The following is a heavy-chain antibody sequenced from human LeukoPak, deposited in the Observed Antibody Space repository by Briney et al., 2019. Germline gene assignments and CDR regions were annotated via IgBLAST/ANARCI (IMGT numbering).Heavy chain of an antibody. D-gene: IGHD3-10*01. Sequence: PGGSLRLSCAASGFTFSSYSMSWVRQAPGKGLEWISYISSGSSSIYYADSVKGRFTISRDNAKNSLYLQTNSLRAEDTAVYYCAAQSGSGSNYPDYWGQGTLVTVSS. CDR1: GFTFSSYS. CDR2: ISSGSSSI. V-gene: IGHV3-48*01. CDR3: AAQSGSGSNYPDY. J-gene: IGHJ4*02.